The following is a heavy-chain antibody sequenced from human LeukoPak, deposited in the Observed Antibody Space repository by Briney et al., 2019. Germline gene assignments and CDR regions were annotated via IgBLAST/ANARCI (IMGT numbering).Heavy chain of an antibody. V-gene: IGHV6-1*01. Sequence: SQTLSLTCAISGDSVSSNSGAWNWIRQSPSRGLEWLGRTYYNSRWYNDYAVSVKSRITINPDTSKNQFSLQLNSVTPEDTAVYYCAKSVYGYRFAEYFQHWGQGTLVTVSS. D-gene: IGHD5-24*01. CDR3: AKSVYGYRFAEYFQH. CDR1: GDSVSSNSGA. CDR2: TYYNSRWYN. J-gene: IGHJ1*01.